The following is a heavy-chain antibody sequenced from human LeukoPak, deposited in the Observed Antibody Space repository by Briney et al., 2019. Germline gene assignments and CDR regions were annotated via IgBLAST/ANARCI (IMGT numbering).Heavy chain of an antibody. CDR1: GGTFSSYA. CDR2: IIPIFGIA. CDR3: ARDSGSYSTYYFDY. V-gene: IGHV1-69*04. Sequence: GSSVKDSCKASGGTFSSYAISWVRQAPGQGLEWMGRIIPIFGIANYAQKFQGRVTITADKSTSTAYMELSSLRSEDTAVYYCARDSGSYSTYYFDYWGQGTLVTVSS. D-gene: IGHD1-26*01. J-gene: IGHJ4*02.